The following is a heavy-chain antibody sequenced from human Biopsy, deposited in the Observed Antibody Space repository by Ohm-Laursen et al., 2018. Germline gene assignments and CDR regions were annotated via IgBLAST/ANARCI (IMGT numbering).Heavy chain of an antibody. CDR2: VIPVFGTT. Sequence: GASVKVSCKSSGGAFTTYAIGWVRQAPGQGLEWMGKVIPVFGTTDYAQNFQGRLTLTADESTSTVYMDLTGLRSGDTGIYYCARYASYSGNYGHFDYWGQGTLVTVSS. V-gene: IGHV1-69*13. CDR3: ARYASYSGNYGHFDY. CDR1: GGAFTTYA. D-gene: IGHD1-26*01. J-gene: IGHJ4*02.